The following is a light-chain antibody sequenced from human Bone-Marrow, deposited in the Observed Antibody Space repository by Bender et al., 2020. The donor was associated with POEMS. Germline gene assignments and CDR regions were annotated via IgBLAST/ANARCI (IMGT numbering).Light chain of an antibody. CDR3: SSSTTYSVWV. Sequence: HSALTQPASVSGSPGQSIAISCTGTSSDIGGYNFVSWYQQHPGKVPKLIIYEVSSRPSDVSNRFSGSKSGNAASLTISGLHSDDEADYYCSSSTTYSVWVFGGGTHLTVL. J-gene: IGLJ3*02. CDR1: SSDIGGYNF. V-gene: IGLV2-14*01. CDR2: EVS.